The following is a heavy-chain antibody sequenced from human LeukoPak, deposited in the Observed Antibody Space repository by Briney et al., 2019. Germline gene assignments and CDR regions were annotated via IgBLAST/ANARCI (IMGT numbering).Heavy chain of an antibody. V-gene: IGHV3-23*01. Sequence: GGSLRLSCAASGFTFNNYAMSWVRQAPGKGLEWVSVISGSGGSTYYADSVKGRFTISRDNSKNTLYVQMNSLRAEDTAAYYCAKGLGGTWIRHYFDYWGQGTLVTVSS. CDR3: AKGLGGTWIRHYFDY. D-gene: IGHD1-1*01. CDR2: ISGSGGST. J-gene: IGHJ4*02. CDR1: GFTFNNYA.